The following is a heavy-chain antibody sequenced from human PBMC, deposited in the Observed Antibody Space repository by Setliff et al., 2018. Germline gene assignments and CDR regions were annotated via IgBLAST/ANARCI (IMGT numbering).Heavy chain of an antibody. CDR3: ARGRNIAARLLDS. D-gene: IGHD6-6*01. V-gene: IGHV4-4*02. J-gene: IGHJ4*02. CDR2: INHSGNT. Sequence: SETLSLTCAVSGDSISSGNWWSWVRQPPEKGLEWIGEINHSGNTNYNPSLKSRATISIDTSKDQFSLKLISMSAADTAVYYCARGRNIAARLLDSWGQGTLVTVSS. CDR1: GDSISSGNW.